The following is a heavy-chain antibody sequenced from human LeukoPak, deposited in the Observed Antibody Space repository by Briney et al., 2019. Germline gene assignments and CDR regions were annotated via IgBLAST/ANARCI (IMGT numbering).Heavy chain of an antibody. CDR2: MNPNSGNT. J-gene: IGHJ6*03. CDR1: GYTFTSYD. CDR3: ARVGYSSSWGAPYYYYYMDV. D-gene: IGHD6-13*01. Sequence: ASVKVSCKASGYTFTSYDINWVRQATGQGLEWMGWMNPNSGNTGYAQKFQGRVTITRNTSISTAYMELSSLRSEDTAVYYCARVGYSSSWGAPYYYYYMDVWGKGTTVTISS. V-gene: IGHV1-8*03.